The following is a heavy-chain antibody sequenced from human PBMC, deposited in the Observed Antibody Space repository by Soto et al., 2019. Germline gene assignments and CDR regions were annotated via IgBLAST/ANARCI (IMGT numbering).Heavy chain of an antibody. Sequence: PGESLKISCKGSGYSFTSYWIGWVRQMPGKGLEWMGIIYPGGSDTRYSPSFQGQVTISADKSISTAYLQWSSLKASDTAMYYCARRIVSSSWHTTYGMDVWGQGTTVTVSS. CDR1: GYSFTSYW. J-gene: IGHJ6*02. V-gene: IGHV5-51*01. CDR3: ARRIVSSSWHTTYGMDV. CDR2: IYPGGSDT. D-gene: IGHD6-13*01.